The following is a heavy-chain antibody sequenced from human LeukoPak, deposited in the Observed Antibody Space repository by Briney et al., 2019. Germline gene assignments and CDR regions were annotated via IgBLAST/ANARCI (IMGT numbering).Heavy chain of an antibody. D-gene: IGHD6-6*01. CDR2: INHSGST. CDR1: GGSFSGYY. Sequence: SETLSLTCAVYGGSFSGYYWSWIRQPPGKGLEWIGEINHSGSTNYNPSLKSRVTISVDTSKNQFSLELSSVTAADTAVYYCARAGVAARRIDYWGQGTLVTVSS. V-gene: IGHV4-34*01. CDR3: ARAGVAARRIDY. J-gene: IGHJ4*02.